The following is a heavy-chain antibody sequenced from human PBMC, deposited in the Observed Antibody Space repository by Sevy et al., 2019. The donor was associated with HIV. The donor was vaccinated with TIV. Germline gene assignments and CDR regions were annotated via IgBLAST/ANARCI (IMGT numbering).Heavy chain of an antibody. J-gene: IGHJ6*02. V-gene: IGHV1-24*01. Sequence: ASVKVSCKVSGYTLTELSMHWVRQAPGKGLEWMGGFDPEDGETIYAQKFQGRVTMTEDTSTDTAYMELSSLRSEDTAVYYCATDKADIVVVPAARGTYYYYGMDVWGQGTTVTVSS. CDR2: FDPEDGET. CDR3: ATDKADIVVVPAARGTYYYYGMDV. D-gene: IGHD2-2*01. CDR1: GYTLTELS.